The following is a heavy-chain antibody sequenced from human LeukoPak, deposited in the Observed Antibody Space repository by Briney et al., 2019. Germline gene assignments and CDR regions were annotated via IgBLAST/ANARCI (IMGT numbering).Heavy chain of an antibody. D-gene: IGHD5-18*01. J-gene: IGHJ3*02. V-gene: IGHV1-2*02. CDR3: ARGDVDTTMVDAFDI. Sequence: GASVNVSCTASGYTFTFYYIHWVRQAPGQGLEWMGWINPNSGGTNYAQKFQGRVTMTRDTSISTAYMELSRLRSDDTAVYYCARGDVDTTMVDAFDIWGQGTMVTVSS. CDR2: INPNSGGT. CDR1: GYTFTFYY.